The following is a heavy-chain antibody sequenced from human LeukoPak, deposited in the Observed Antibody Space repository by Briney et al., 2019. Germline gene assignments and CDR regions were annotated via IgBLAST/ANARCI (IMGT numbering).Heavy chain of an antibody. V-gene: IGHV3-30-3*01. CDR1: GFTFSSYA. CDR2: ISYDGSNK. CDR3: ARDNPGPGYGMDV. J-gene: IGHJ6*02. Sequence: GGSLRLSCAASGFTFSSYAMHWVRQAPGKGLEWVAVISYDGSNKYYADSVKGRFTISRDNSKNTLSLQMNSLRAEDTAVYYCARDNPGPGYGMDVWGQGTTVTVSS.